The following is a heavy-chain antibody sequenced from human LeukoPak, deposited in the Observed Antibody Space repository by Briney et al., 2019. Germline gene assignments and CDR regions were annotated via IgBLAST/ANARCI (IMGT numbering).Heavy chain of an antibody. V-gene: IGHV1-69*04. CDR2: IIPILGIA. D-gene: IGHD2-21*01. J-gene: IGHJ4*02. Sequence: SVRVSCKASGGTFSSYAISWVRQAPGQGLEWMGRIIPILGIANYAQKFQGRVTMTTDTSTSTAYMELRSLRSDDTAVYYCARVAYCGGDCYTTYFDYWGQGTLVTVSS. CDR1: GGTFSSYA. CDR3: ARVAYCGGDCYTTYFDY.